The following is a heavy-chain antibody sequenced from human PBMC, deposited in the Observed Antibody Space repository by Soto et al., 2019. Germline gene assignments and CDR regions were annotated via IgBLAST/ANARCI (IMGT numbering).Heavy chain of an antibody. CDR1: GVSISSNNW. CDR3: ASHIAARPY. CDR2: IHHSGST. J-gene: IGHJ4*02. V-gene: IGHV4-4*02. D-gene: IGHD6-6*01. Sequence: TLSLTCAVSGVSISSNNWWTWVRQPPGKGLEWIGEIHHSGSTNYSPSLKSRVTISVDKSKNQFSLKLSSVTAADTAVYYCASHIAARPYWGPGTLVTVSS.